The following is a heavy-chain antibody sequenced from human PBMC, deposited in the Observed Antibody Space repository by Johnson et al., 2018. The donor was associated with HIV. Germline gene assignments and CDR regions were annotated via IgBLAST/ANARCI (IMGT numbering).Heavy chain of an antibody. CDR3: AKGGLWFGESIDAFDI. CDR2: IRYDGSNK. D-gene: IGHD3-10*01. J-gene: IGHJ3*02. Sequence: VQLVESGGGVVQPGGSLRLSCAASGFTFSSYGMHWVRQAPGKGLEWVAFIRYDGSNKYYADSVKGRFTISRDNSKNKLYLQMNSLRAEDTAVYYCAKGGLWFGESIDAFDIWGQGTMVTVSS. V-gene: IGHV3-30*02. CDR1: GFTFSSYG.